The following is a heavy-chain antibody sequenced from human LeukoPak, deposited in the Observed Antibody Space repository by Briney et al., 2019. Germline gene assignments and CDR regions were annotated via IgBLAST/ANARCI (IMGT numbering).Heavy chain of an antibody. D-gene: IGHD6-25*01. CDR3: ARVVSGYSSGWYIDY. J-gene: IGHJ4*02. CDR2: IYYSGST. V-gene: IGHV4-59*01. CDR1: GGSISSYY. Sequence: SETLSLTCTVSGGSISSYYWSWIRQPPGKGLEWIGYIYYSGSTNYNPSLKSRVTISVDTSKNQFSLKLSSVTAADTAVYYCARVVSGYSSGWYIDYWGQGTLVTVPS.